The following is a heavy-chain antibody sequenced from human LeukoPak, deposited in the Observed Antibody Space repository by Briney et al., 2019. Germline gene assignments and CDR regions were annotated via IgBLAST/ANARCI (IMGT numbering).Heavy chain of an antibody. J-gene: IGHJ5*02. CDR1: GGSIRSHS. V-gene: IGHV4-59*11. Sequence: SETLSLTCTVSGGSIRSHSWHWIRQSPGKGLEWIGSINYFGTTTYKPSLKSRVTLSVDTSKNQFSLKLTSVTAADTAVYYCARDIGGDTDGRASSWFAPWGQETLVTVSS. CDR3: ARDIGGDTDGRASSWFAP. D-gene: IGHD1-1*01. CDR2: INYFGTT.